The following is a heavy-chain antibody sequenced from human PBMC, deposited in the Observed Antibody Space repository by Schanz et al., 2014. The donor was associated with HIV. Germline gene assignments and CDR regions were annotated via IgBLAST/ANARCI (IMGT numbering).Heavy chain of an antibody. Sequence: QVQLVQSGAEVKKPGSSVKVSCRASGGTFSIYAINWVRQAPGQGLEWMGWINPNSGDTDYAQKFQGRVTMTRDTSISTAYMELRRLRSDDTAVYYCARDQNVISMVRGVMGGVDYWGQGTLVTVSS. CDR3: ARDQNVISMVRGVMGGVDY. CDR1: GGTFSIYA. V-gene: IGHV1-2*02. J-gene: IGHJ4*02. D-gene: IGHD3-10*01. CDR2: INPNSGDT.